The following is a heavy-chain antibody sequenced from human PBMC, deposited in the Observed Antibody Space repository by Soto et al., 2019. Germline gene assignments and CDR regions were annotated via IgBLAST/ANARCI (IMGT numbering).Heavy chain of an antibody. Sequence: SQTLSLTCAISGDSVSSNSAAWNWIRQSPSRGLEWLGRTYYRSKWYNDYAVSVKSRITINPDTSKNQFSLQLNSVTPEDTAVYCCARDPGRITMVRGGAFDIWGQGTMVTVSS. CDR1: GDSVSSNSAA. CDR2: TYYRSKWYN. V-gene: IGHV6-1*01. D-gene: IGHD3-10*01. J-gene: IGHJ3*02. CDR3: ARDPGRITMVRGGAFDI.